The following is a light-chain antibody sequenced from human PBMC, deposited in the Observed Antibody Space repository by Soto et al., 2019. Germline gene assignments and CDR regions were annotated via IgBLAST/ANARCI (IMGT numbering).Light chain of an antibody. J-gene: IGLJ2*01. Sequence: QSMLTQPRSVSGSPGQSVTISCTGTNNDVGFYNYVSWYQQQLGKAPKLLIYDVNKRPSGVPPRFSGSKSANTASLTISGLQAADEADCYCNSYAGGLVLFGGGTKLTVL. CDR3: NSYAGGLVL. CDR2: DVN. CDR1: NNDVGFYNY. V-gene: IGLV2-11*01.